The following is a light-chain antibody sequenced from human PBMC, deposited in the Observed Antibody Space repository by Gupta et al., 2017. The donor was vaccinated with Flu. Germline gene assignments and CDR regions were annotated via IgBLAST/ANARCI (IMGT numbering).Light chain of an antibody. Sequence: SYVLTQPPSVSVAPGQTATITCGGNNIGSKAVHWYQREPGQAPVLIVNDDSARPSGIPERFSGSNSGNTATLTITRVEAGDEADYYCQVWDSSSDHGVFGGGTKLTVL. J-gene: IGLJ2*01. V-gene: IGLV3-21*02. CDR1: NIGSKA. CDR2: DDS. CDR3: QVWDSSSDHGV.